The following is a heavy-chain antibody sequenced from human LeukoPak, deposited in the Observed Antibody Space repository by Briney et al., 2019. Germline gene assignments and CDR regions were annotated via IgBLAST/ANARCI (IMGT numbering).Heavy chain of an antibody. CDR3: VKDGIAVAEPDF. CDR2: IQNDGSNK. D-gene: IGHD6-19*01. V-gene: IGHV3-30*02. J-gene: IGHJ4*02. CDR1: VFKFSDYG. Sequence: PGGSLSLSRAACVFKFSDYGFHWVRQAPAKGLDGVTLIQNDGSNKYYADSVRGRFTISRDNSRNTLFLQMKSLTAEDAARYYCVKDGIAVAEPDFWGQGVLVIVSS.